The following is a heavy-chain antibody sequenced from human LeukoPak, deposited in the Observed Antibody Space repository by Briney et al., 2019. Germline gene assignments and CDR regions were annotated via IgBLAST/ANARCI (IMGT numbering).Heavy chain of an antibody. V-gene: IGHV3-7*01. J-gene: IGHJ4*02. CDR3: ARLIVGAIDS. Sequence: GGSLRLSCAASGFTFSSYAMTWVRQAPGKGLEWVANIKQDGSEKYYVDSVKGRFTISRDNAKNSLYLQVNSLRAEDTAVYYCARLIVGAIDSWGQGTLVTVSS. CDR2: IKQDGSEK. D-gene: IGHD1-26*01. CDR1: GFTFSSYA.